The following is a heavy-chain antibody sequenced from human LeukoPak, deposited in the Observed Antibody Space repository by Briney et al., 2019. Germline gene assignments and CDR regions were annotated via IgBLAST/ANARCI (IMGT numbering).Heavy chain of an antibody. CDR1: GASISTNNYY. CDR3: ARGDVAAAGKRFFDY. D-gene: IGHD6-13*01. CDR2: IYSGGYT. Sequence: SETLSLTCSVSGASISTNNYYWGWIRQPPGKGLEWIGSIYSGGYTYYNPSLKSRLTISVDTSKNQFSLKLSSVTAADTAVYYCARGDVAAAGKRFFDYWGQGTLVTVSS. J-gene: IGHJ4*02. V-gene: IGHV4-39*02.